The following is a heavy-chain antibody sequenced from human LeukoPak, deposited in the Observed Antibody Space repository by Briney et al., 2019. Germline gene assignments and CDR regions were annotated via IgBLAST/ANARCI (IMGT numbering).Heavy chain of an antibody. CDR2: IASSGTYI. D-gene: IGHD5-18*01. Sequence: GGSLRLSCVASGFSFSSYAMSWVRQAPGKGLEWVSCIASSGTYIYYADSAKGRFTISRDDAKKSLYLQMDSLRAEDTAVYYCVRVGRGYSSYFDNWGQGTLVTVSS. J-gene: IGHJ4*02. CDR3: VRVGRGYSSYFDN. CDR1: GFSFSSYA. V-gene: IGHV3-21*01.